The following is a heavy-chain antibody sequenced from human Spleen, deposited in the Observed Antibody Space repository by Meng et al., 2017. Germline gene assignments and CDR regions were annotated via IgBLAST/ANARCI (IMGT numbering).Heavy chain of an antibody. CDR3: ARGFIAAAGSDY. D-gene: IGHD6-13*01. V-gene: IGHV1-8*01. Sequence: QVQPVQSGADVTKPGASVKVSCKACGYTFTRYDINWVRQATGQGLEWIGWMKPNSRNTSYAQKFQGRVTMTRNTSISTAYMELSSLRSEDTAVYYCARGFIAAAGSDYWGQGTLVTVSS. J-gene: IGHJ4*02. CDR1: GYTFTRYD. CDR2: MKPNSRNT.